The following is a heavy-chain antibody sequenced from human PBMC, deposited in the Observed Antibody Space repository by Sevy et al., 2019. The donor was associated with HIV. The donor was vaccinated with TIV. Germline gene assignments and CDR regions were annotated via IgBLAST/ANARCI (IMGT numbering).Heavy chain of an antibody. Sequence: GGSLRLSCAASGFTFSSYSMNWVRQAPGKGLEWVSSISGSSNYIYYAESLKGRFIISRDNAKNTLYLQMNSLRAEDTAVYYCAGGRYDSSGSFDAFDIWGQGTMVTVSS. V-gene: IGHV3-21*04. CDR2: ISGSSNYI. D-gene: IGHD3-22*01. CDR1: GFTFSSYS. J-gene: IGHJ3*02. CDR3: AGGRYDSSGSFDAFDI.